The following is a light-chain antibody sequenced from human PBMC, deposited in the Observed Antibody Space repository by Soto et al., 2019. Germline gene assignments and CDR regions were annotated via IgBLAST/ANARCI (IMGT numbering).Light chain of an antibody. CDR3: QSYNNWPLT. Sequence: IVMTQSPATLSVSPGQRATLSCRASLSVSSNLAWYQHKPGQAPRLLIYGASTRATGIPARFSGSGSGTEFTLTINSLQSEDFAVYYCQSYNNWPLTFGGGTKVEIK. CDR2: GAS. V-gene: IGKV3-15*01. CDR1: LSVSSN. J-gene: IGKJ4*01.